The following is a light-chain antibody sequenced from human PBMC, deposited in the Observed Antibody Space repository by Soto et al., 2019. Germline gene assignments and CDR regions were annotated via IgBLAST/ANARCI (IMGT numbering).Light chain of an antibody. J-gene: IGLJ3*02. Sequence: QLVLTQPPSVSGAPGQRVTISCTGISSNIGAGYDVHWYQQLPGTAPKLLIYGNSNRPSGVPDRFSGSKSGTSASLAITGLQAEDEADYYCQSYDSSLSDWVFGGGTKLTVL. V-gene: IGLV1-40*01. CDR2: GNS. CDR3: QSYDSSLSDWV. CDR1: SSNIGAGYD.